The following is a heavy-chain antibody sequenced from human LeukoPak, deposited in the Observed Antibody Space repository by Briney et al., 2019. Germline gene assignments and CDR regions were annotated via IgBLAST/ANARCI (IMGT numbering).Heavy chain of an antibody. CDR1: GGSISSYY. CDR2: IYYSGST. CDR3: AREREWEQGAFDI. V-gene: IGHV4-59*12. D-gene: IGHD1-26*01. J-gene: IGHJ3*02. Sequence: PSETLSLTCSVSGGSISSYYWSWIRQPPGKGLEWIGYIYYSGSTNFKSPLKSRVTMSGDTSKNQFSLKLNSVTAADTAVDYCAREREWEQGAFDIWGQGTMVTVSS.